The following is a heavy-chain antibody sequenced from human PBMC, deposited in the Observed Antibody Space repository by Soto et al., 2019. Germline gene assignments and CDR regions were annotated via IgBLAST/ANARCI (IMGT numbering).Heavy chain of an antibody. CDR1: GFTFSSYA. D-gene: IGHD2-15*01. J-gene: IGHJ6*02. V-gene: IGHV3-30-3*01. CDR3: ARDGGYYYGMDV. CDR2: ISYGGSNK. Sequence: PGGSLRLSCAASGFTFSSYAMHWVRQAPGKGLEWVAVISYGGSNKYYADSVKGRFTISRDNSKNTLYLQMNSLRAEDTAVYYCARDGGYYYGMDVWGQGTTVTVSS.